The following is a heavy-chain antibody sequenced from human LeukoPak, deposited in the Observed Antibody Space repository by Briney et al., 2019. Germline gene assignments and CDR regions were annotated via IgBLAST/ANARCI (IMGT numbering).Heavy chain of an antibody. CDR3: AKDPLGVRGVIRPPHYFDY. D-gene: IGHD3-10*01. V-gene: IGHV3-30*18. Sequence: GGSLRLSCAASGFTFSSYGMHWVRQAPGKGLEWVAVISYDGSNKYYADSVKGRFTISRDNSKNTLYLQMNSLRAEDTAVYYCAKDPLGVRGVIRPPHYFDYWGQGTLVTVSS. CDR2: ISYDGSNK. J-gene: IGHJ4*02. CDR1: GFTFSSYG.